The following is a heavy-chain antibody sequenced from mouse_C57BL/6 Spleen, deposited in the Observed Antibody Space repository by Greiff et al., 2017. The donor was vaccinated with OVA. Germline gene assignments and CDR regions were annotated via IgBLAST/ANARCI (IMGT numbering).Heavy chain of an antibody. CDR3: TSGDDYGSSYDGYCDV. CDR1: GFTFSSYA. Sequence: EVQRVESGEGLVKPGGSLKLSCAASGFTFSSYAMSWVRQTPEKRLEWVAYISRGGDYIYYADTVKGRFTISRDNARTPLYLQMSSLKSEDTAKYYCTSGDDYGSSYDGYCDVWGTGTTVTVAS. J-gene: IGHJ1*03. CDR2: ISRGGDYI. D-gene: IGHD1-1*01. V-gene: IGHV5-9-1*02.